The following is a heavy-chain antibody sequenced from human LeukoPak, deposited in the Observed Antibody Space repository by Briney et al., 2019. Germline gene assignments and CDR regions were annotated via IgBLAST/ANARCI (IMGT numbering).Heavy chain of an antibody. J-gene: IGHJ4*02. CDR1: GFTFSSYA. CDR3: AKDGDYGYYFDY. V-gene: IGHV3-23*01. CDR2: ISGSGGST. Sequence: GGSLRLSCAASGFTFSSYAMSWVRQAPGKGLEWVSAISGSGGSTYYADSVEGRFTISRDNSKNTLYLQMNSLRAEDTAVYYCAKDGDYGYYFDYWGQGTLVTVSS. D-gene: IGHD4-17*01.